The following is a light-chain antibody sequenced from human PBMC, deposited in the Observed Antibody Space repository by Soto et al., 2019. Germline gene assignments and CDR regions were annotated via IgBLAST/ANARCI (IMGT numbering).Light chain of an antibody. CDR3: QQTLSFPPT. CDR1: QAIDSW. CDR2: TGS. J-gene: IGKJ1*01. Sequence: DIQMTQSPSSVSASVGDRVTITCRASQAIDSWLAWYQQKPGKAPKLLIFTGSLLHSGVPPRFSGSGSGTDFTLTISSLQPEDFATYYCQQTLSFPPTFGQGTKV. V-gene: IGKV1-12*01.